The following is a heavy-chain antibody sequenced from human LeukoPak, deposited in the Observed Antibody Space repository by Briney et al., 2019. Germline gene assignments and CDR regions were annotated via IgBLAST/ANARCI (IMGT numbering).Heavy chain of an antibody. CDR1: GFTFSSYA. CDR3: AKDYSGWYFDRGIYFDY. D-gene: IGHD6-19*01. CDR2: ISGSGGST. V-gene: IGHV3-23*01. J-gene: IGHJ4*02. Sequence: PGGSLRLSCAASGFTFSSYAMSWVRQAPGRGLEWVSAISGSGGSTYYADSVKGRFTISRDNSKNTLYLQMNSLRAEDTAVYYCAKDYSGWYFDRGIYFDYWGQGTLVTVSS.